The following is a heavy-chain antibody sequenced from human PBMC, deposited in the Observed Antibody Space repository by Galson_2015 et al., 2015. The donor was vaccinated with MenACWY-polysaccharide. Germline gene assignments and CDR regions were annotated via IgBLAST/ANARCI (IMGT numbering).Heavy chain of an antibody. J-gene: IGHJ3*02. CDR2: ISSSDDTI. CDR3: ARAPYFHHSGGYYRNAFDI. Sequence: SLRLSCAASGFTFSSYEMNWVRQAPGKGLEWVSYISSSDDTIYYADSVKGRFTISRDNAKNSLYLQMNSLRAEDTAVYYCARAPYFHHSGGYYRNAFDIRGQGSMVTVSS. CDR1: GFTFSSYE. V-gene: IGHV3-48*03. D-gene: IGHD3-22*01.